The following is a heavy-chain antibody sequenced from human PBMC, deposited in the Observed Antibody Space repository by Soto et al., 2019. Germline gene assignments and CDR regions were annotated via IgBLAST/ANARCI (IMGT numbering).Heavy chain of an antibody. Sequence: GGSLRLSCAASGFTVSNSYMSWVRQAPGKGLEWVSAIYSGGSTYYADSVKGRFTISRDNSRNTLYLQMNSLRAEDTAVYFCARCDGSAAYCFFFAYWGQGTPVTVSS. CDR3: ARCDGSAAYCFFFAY. V-gene: IGHV3-66*01. J-gene: IGHJ4*02. D-gene: IGHD3-10*01. CDR2: IYSGGST. CDR1: GFTVSNSY.